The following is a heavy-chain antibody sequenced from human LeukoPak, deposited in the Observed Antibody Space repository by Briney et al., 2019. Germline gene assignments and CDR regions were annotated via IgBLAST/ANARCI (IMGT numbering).Heavy chain of an antibody. Sequence: PSETLSLTCTVSGGSISSSYWGWIRQPPGKGLEWIGYIYHSGSTNYNPSLKSRVTISVDTSKNQFSLKLTSVTAADSAVYYCARRSQENGLITANNWFDPWGQGTLVTVSS. V-gene: IGHV4-59*08. CDR2: IYHSGST. J-gene: IGHJ5*02. CDR1: GGSISSSY. CDR3: ARRSQENGLITANNWFDP. D-gene: IGHD3-16*01.